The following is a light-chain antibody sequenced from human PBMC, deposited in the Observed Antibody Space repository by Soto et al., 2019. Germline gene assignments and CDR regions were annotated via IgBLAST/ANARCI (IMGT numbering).Light chain of an antibody. Sequence: QAVVTQDPSLTVSPGGTVTLTCGSSTGAVTSGHYPYWFQQKPGKAPRTLISDTSNKHSWTPARFSGSLLGGKAALTLSGAQPEDEAEYYCLLSNIGPRVFGGGTKLTVL. J-gene: IGLJ2*01. CDR1: TGAVTSGHY. CDR2: DTS. CDR3: LLSNIGPRV. V-gene: IGLV7-46*01.